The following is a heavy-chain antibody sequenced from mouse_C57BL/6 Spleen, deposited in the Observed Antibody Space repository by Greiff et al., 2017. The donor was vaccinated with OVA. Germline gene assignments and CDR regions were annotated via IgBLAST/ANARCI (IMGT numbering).Heavy chain of an antibody. CDR2: INPNNGGT. Sequence: EVQLQQSGPELVKPGASVKMSCKASGYTFTDYNMHWVKQSHGKSLEWIGYINPNNGGTSYNQKFKGKATLTVNKSSSTAYMELRSLTSEDSAVYYCARPSYYGSSEYYFDYWGQGTTLTVSS. V-gene: IGHV1-22*01. CDR3: ARPSYYGSSEYYFDY. J-gene: IGHJ2*01. CDR1: GYTFTDYN. D-gene: IGHD1-1*01.